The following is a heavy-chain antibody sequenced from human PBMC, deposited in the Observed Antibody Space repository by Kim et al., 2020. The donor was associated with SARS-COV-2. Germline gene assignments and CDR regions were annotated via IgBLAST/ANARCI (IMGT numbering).Heavy chain of an antibody. J-gene: IGHJ6*03. CDR2: ISSSGSTI. Sequence: GGSLRLSCAASGFTFSDYYMSWIRQAPGKGLEWVSYISSSGSTIYYADSVKGRFTISRDNAKNSLYLQMNSLRAEDTAVYYCARVSEGMVRGAYYYYYYMDVWGKGTTVTVSS. CDR1: GFTFSDYY. CDR3: ARVSEGMVRGAYYYYYYMDV. V-gene: IGHV3-11*01. D-gene: IGHD3-10*01.